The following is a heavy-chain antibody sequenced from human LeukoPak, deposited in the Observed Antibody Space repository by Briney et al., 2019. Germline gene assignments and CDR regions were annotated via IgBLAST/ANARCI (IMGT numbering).Heavy chain of an antibody. D-gene: IGHD3-9*01. CDR1: GFTFSSYG. CDR2: IWYDGSNK. CDR3: ARDFPAPTPHDILTGYYTRNGMDV. V-gene: IGHV3-33*01. J-gene: IGHJ6*02. Sequence: GGSLRLSCAASGFTFSSYGMHWVRQAPGKGLEWVAVIWYDGSNKYYADSVKGRFTISRDNSKNTLYLQMNSLRAEDTAVYYCARDFPAPTPHDILTGYYTRNGMDVWGQGTTVTVSS.